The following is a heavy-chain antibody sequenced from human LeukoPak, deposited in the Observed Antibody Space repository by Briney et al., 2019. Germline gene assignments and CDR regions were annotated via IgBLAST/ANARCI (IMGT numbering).Heavy chain of an antibody. CDR3: ARGGWELHDAFDT. CDR1: GFTFSSYS. D-gene: IGHD1-26*01. V-gene: IGHV3-21*01. Sequence: GGSLRLSCAASGFTFSSYSMNWVRQAPGKGLEWVPSISSSSSYIYYADSVKGRFTISRDNAKNSLYLQMNSLRAEDTAVYYCARGGWELHDAFDTWGQGTMVTVSS. J-gene: IGHJ3*02. CDR2: ISSSSSYI.